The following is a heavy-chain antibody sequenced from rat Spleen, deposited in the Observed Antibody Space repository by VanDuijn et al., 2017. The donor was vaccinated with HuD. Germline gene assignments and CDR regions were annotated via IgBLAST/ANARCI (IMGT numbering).Heavy chain of an antibody. CDR2: ISFNGVST. V-gene: IGHV5-22*01. J-gene: IGHJ3*01. CDR3: ARHFSPADYYSSFPGLY. D-gene: IGHD1-2*01. CDR1: GFTFSDYG. Sequence: EVQLVESGGGLVQPGRSMKLSCAASGFTFSDYGMVWVLQAPTKGLEWVASISFNGVSTYYRDSVKGRFTVSRDTAESTLYLQMTSLRSEDTATYYCARHFSPADYYSSFPGLYWGQGTLVTVSS.